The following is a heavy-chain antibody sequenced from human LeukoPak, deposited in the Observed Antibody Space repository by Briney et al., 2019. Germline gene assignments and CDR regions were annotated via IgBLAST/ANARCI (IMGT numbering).Heavy chain of an antibody. CDR2: IFYSGST. CDR3: ARQMNTVTADY. V-gene: IGHV4-39*01. J-gene: IGHJ4*02. D-gene: IGHD4-17*01. Sequence: SETLSLTCTVSGGSVNSGTYYWSWIRQPPGKGLEWIGSIFYSGSTYYNPSLNSRVTISIDTSKNQFSLRLSSVTAADTAVYYCARQMNTVTADYWGQGTLVTVSS. CDR1: GGSVNSGTYY.